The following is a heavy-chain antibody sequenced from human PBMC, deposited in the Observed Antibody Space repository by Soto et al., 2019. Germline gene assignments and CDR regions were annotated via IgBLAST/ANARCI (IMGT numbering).Heavy chain of an antibody. CDR3: AKDQGGSHPKTYYYYGMDV. J-gene: IGHJ6*02. V-gene: IGHV1-18*01. D-gene: IGHD2-15*01. CDR2: ISPNSEKT. Sequence: AASVKVSCKASCYTFFHFGISWVRQAPGEGLEWMGWISPNSEKTKIAQRFQGRVTMTTDISTSTSYLELRGLTSDDTAVYYCAKDQGGSHPKTYYYYGMDVWGQGTTVTVSS. CDR1: CYTFFHFG.